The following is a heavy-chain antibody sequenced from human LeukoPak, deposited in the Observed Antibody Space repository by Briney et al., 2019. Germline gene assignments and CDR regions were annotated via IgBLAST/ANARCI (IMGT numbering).Heavy chain of an antibody. CDR2: IRYDGSNK. CDR1: GFTFSSYG. D-gene: IGHD3-3*01. Sequence: GGSLRLSXAASGFTFSSYGMHWVRQAPGKGLEWLAFIRYDGSNKYYADSVKGRFTISRDNSKNTLYLQMNSLRAEDTAVYYCANYDFWSGQRAFDIWGQGTMVTVSS. J-gene: IGHJ3*02. V-gene: IGHV3-30*02. CDR3: ANYDFWSGQRAFDI.